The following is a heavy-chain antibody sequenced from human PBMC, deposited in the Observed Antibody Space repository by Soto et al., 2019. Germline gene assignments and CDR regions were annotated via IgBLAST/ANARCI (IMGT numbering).Heavy chain of an antibody. CDR3: ARAPQLVAPAATGFDS. CDR1: GFPFSTYS. D-gene: IGHD2-2*01. Sequence: EVELVESGGGLVQPGGSLRLSCAASGFPFSTYSMSWVRQAPGKGLEWIAYISASTLTTFYADSVKGRFTISRDTAQNSLYLQTNSLRDEDTAVYYCARAPQLVAPAATGFDSWGQGTLVTVSS. V-gene: IGHV3-48*02. J-gene: IGHJ4*02. CDR2: ISASTLTT.